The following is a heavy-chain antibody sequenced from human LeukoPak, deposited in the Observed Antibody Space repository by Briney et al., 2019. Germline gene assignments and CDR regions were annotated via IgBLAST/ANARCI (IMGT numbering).Heavy chain of an antibody. CDR3: AKHSMFGGGHFDY. CDR1: GFTLSSYG. V-gene: IGHV3-23*01. J-gene: IGHJ4*02. CDR2: ISGSGGST. Sequence: PGGSLRLSCAASGFTLSSYGMSWVRQAPGKGLEWVSAISGSGGSTYYADSVKGRFTISRDNSKNTLYLQMNSLRAEDTAVYYCAKHSMFGGGHFDYWGRGTLVTVSS. D-gene: IGHD3-16*01.